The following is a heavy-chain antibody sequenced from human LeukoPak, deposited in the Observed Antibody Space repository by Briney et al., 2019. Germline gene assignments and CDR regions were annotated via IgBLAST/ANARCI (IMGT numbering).Heavy chain of an antibody. V-gene: IGHV1-46*01. D-gene: IGHD4-23*01. J-gene: IGHJ6*02. CDR2: INPSGGST. CDR1: GYTFTSYY. Sequence: VASVKVSCKASGYTFTSYYMHWVRQAPGQGLEWMGIINPSGGSTSYAQKFQGRVTMTRDTSTSTVYMELSSLRSEDTAVYYCARERVVVTPSHYGMDVWGQWTTVTVYS. CDR3: ARERVVVTPSHYGMDV.